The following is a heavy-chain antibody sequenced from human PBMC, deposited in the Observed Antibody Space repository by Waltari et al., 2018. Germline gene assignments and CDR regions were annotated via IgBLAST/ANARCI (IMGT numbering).Heavy chain of an antibody. V-gene: IGHV3-23*01. CDR3: ATSFRGKFDF. J-gene: IGHJ4*02. CDR1: GFTFSKSG. D-gene: IGHD3-16*01. CDR2: ITDTGGST. Sequence: EVQLLESGGGLVQPGGSLRLPCSASGFTFSKSGMTWVRQTPGKGLDWVATITDTGGSTFYADSVKGRFAISRDNSKNTLYLQMSSLRAGDTAVYYCATSFRGKFDFWGQGTLVTVSS.